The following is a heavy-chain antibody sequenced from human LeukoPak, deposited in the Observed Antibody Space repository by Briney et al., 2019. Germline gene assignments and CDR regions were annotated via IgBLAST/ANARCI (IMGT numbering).Heavy chain of an antibody. V-gene: IGHV4-59*01. CDR3: ARGVRRAANFDY. J-gene: IGHJ4*02. CDR1: GGSISSYY. CDR2: IYYSGST. Sequence: SETLSLTCTVSGGSISSYYWSWIRQPPGKGLEWIGYIYYSGSTSYNPSLKSRVTISVDTSKNQFSLKLSSVTAADTAVYYCARGVRRAANFDYWGQGTLVTVSS. D-gene: IGHD2-15*01.